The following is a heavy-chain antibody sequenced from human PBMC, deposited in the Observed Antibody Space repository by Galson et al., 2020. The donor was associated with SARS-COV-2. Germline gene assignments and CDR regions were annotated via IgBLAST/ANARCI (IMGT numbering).Heavy chain of an antibody. J-gene: IGHJ4*02. CDR2: IHSSGFT. CDR1: GGSISCTDHY. Sequence: SETLSLTCAFSGGSISCTDHYWSWIRQPAGKGLEWIGRIHSSGFTYYNPSLKSRVSISVDTSKNQFSLKVTSVTAADTAVYFCAAVPVAGTGEWGQGALVTVSS. CDR3: AAVPVAGTGE. D-gene: IGHD6-19*01. V-gene: IGHV4-61*02.